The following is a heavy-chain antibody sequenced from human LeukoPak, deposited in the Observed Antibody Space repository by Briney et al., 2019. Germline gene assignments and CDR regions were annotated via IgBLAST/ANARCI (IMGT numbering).Heavy chain of an antibody. CDR1: GFTFSSYG. D-gene: IGHD3-10*01. J-gene: IGHJ5*02. CDR2: IRYDGSNK. CDR3: AKSRSTISGTRFDP. Sequence: GGSLRLSCAASGFTFSSYGMHWVRQAPGKGLEWVAFIRYDGSNKYYADSVKGRFTISRDNSKNTLYLQMNGLRAEDTAVYYCAKSRSTISGTRFDPWGQGTLVTVSS. V-gene: IGHV3-30*02.